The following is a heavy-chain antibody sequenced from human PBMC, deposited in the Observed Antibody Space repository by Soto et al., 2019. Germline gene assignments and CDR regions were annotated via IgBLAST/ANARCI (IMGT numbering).Heavy chain of an antibody. J-gene: IGHJ4*02. D-gene: IGHD3-16*01. V-gene: IGHV4-31*03. Sequence: QVQLQESGPGLVKPSQTLSLTCTVSGGSISSGGYYWSWTRQHPGKGLEWIGYIYYSGSTYYNPSLKSRVSRSVDTSRNQFSRRLSSRTAADTAVYSCERDVARGGNFDYWGQGTLVTVSS. CDR1: GGSISSGGYY. CDR3: ERDVARGGNFDY. CDR2: IYYSGST.